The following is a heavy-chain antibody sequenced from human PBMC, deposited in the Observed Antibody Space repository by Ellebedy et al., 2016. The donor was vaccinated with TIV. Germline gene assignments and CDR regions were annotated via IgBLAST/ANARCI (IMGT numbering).Heavy chain of an antibody. V-gene: IGHV4-34*01. CDR2: INHSGST. CDR3: ARVLGSSSWSHIDY. Sequence: MPGGSLRLSCAVYGGSLSGYYWSWIRQPPGKGLEWIGEINHSGSTNYNPSLKSRVTISVDTSKNQFSLKLSSVTAADTAVYYCARVLGSSSWSHIDYWGQGTLVTVSS. D-gene: IGHD6-13*01. CDR1: GGSLSGYY. J-gene: IGHJ4*02.